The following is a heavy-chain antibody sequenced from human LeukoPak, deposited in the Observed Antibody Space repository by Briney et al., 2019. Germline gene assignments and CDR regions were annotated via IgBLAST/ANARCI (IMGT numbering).Heavy chain of an antibody. CDR3: ARGRFHLDSSVYSSFYH. V-gene: IGHV3-7*01. D-gene: IGHD3-22*01. J-gene: IGHJ4*01. CDR2: IKEDGSEK. CDR1: GFTLSSYC. Sequence: GGSLRLSCAASGFTLSSYCMSWVRQAPGKGLEWVANIKEDGSEKYYVDSVKGRFTISRDNAKNSLYLQMNSLRAEDTAVYYCARGRFHLDSSVYSSFYHWGHRTLVTVSS.